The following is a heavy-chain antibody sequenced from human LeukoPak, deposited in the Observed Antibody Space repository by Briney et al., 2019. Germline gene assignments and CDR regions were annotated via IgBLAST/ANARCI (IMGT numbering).Heavy chain of an antibody. D-gene: IGHD6-13*01. CDR3: ARDSSSWHPQNYYYYYMDV. J-gene: IGHJ6*03. CDR2: ISSSSSYI. CDR1: GFTFSSYS. V-gene: IGHV3-21*01. Sequence: GGSLRLSCAASGFTFSSYSMNWVRQAPGKGLEWVSSISSSSSYIYYADSVKGRFTISRDNAKNSLYLQMNSLRAEDTAVYYCARDSSSWHPQNYYYYYMDVWGKGTTVTVSS.